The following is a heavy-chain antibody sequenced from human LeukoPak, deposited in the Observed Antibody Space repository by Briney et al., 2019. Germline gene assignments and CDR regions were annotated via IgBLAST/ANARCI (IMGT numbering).Heavy chain of an antibody. V-gene: IGHV1-18*01. CDR2: ISAYNGNT. J-gene: IGHJ4*02. CDR1: GYTFTSYG. CDR3: ARDRKYYDFWSGHPLDY. D-gene: IGHD3-3*01. Sequence: GASVKVSCKASGYTFTSYGISWVRQAPGQGLEWMGWISAYNGNTNYAQKLQGRVTMTTDTSTSTAYMELRSLRSDDTAVYYCARDRKYYDFWSGHPLDYWGQGTLVTVSS.